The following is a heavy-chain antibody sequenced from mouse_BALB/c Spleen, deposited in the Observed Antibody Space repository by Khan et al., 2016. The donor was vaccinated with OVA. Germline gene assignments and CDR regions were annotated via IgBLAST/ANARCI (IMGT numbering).Heavy chain of an antibody. Sequence: EVELVESGGGLVKPGGSLKLSCAASGFTFSSYAMSWVRQTPEKRLEWVATISSGGSYTYYPDSVKGRFTISRDNAKNTLYLQMSSLRSEDTAMYYCARNEGLRRRPYFDYWGQGTTLTVSS. V-gene: IGHV5-9-1*01. J-gene: IGHJ2*01. CDR1: GFTFSSYA. D-gene: IGHD2-2*01. CDR2: ISSGGSYT. CDR3: ARNEGLRRRPYFDY.